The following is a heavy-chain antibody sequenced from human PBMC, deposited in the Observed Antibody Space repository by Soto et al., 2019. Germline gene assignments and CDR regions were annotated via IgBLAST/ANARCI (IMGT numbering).Heavy chain of an antibody. CDR3: ARVPAVASTIPSLWFDP. Sequence: PSETLSLTXNVSGGSISRYYWSWIRQPPGKGLEWIGYIHYSGSTKYNPSLKSRVTISVDTSKNQFSLKLTSVTAADTAVYFCARVPAVASTIPSLWFDPWGQGTLVTVSS. CDR2: IHYSGST. CDR1: GGSISRYY. J-gene: IGHJ5*02. V-gene: IGHV4-59*01. D-gene: IGHD6-19*01.